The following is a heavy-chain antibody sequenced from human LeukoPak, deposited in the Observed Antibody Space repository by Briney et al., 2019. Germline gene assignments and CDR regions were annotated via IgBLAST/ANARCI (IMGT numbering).Heavy chain of an antibody. V-gene: IGHV3-30*18. CDR2: ISYDGSKK. CDR1: GFTFSSYA. J-gene: IGHJ4*02. Sequence: GGSLRLSCAAGFTFSSYAMHWVRQAPGKGLEWVAVISYDGSKKYYADSVKGRFTISRDNSKNTLHPQMDSLRTEDTALYYCAKDRSVGSNTMDYWGQGTLVTVSS. CDR3: AKDRSVGSNTMDY. D-gene: IGHD2-15*01.